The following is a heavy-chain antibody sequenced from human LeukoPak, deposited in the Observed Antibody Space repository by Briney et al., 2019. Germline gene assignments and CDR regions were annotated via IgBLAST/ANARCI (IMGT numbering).Heavy chain of an antibody. J-gene: IGHJ4*02. CDR1: GGSFSGYY. Sequence: SETLSLTCAVYGGSFSGYYWSWIRQPAGKGLEWIGRIYTSGSTNYNPSLKSRVTMSVDTSKNQFSLKLSSVTAADTAVYYCARASGANHFDYLGQGTLVTVSS. D-gene: IGHD5-12*01. V-gene: IGHV4-59*10. CDR3: ARASGANHFDY. CDR2: IYTSGST.